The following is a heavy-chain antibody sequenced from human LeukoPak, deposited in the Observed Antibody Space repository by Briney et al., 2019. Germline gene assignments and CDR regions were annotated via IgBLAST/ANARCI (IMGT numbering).Heavy chain of an antibody. D-gene: IGHD3-22*01. J-gene: IGHJ4*02. CDR2: ISGSGGST. CDR3: AKGYGGYYYYYFDY. V-gene: IGHV3-23*01. Sequence: PGGSLRLSCAASGFTFSSYAMSWVRQAPGKGLEWVSAISGSGGSTYYADSVKGRLTISRDNSKNTLYLQMNSLRAEDTAVYYCAKGYGGYYYYYFDYWGQGTLVTVSS. CDR1: GFTFSSYA.